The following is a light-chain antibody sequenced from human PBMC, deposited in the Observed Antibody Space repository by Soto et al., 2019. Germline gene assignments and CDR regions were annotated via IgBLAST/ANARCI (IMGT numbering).Light chain of an antibody. V-gene: IGKV4-1*01. J-gene: IGKJ2*01. Sequence: DIVMTQSPDTLAVSLGERATINCKSSQSVFYSSNNRNYLAWYQQKPGQPPKLLLYRASIRESGVPDRFSGSGSGTDFTLTISSLQAEDVAVSYCQQYYGTPYTFGQGTKLEIK. CDR1: QSVFYSSNNRNY. CDR3: QQYYGTPYT. CDR2: RAS.